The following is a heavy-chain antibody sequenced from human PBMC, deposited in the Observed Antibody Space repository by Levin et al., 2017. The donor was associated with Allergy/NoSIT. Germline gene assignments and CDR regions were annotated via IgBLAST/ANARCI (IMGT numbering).Heavy chain of an antibody. CDR3: ARAGIAVSGTGRYYFDF. Sequence: GGSLRLSCAASGFTFNTYVMHWVRQAPGKGLEWVAVISSDGSDKRYTDSVKGRLTISRDNSKNTLYLEMNSPKVADTAIYYCARAGIAVSGTGRYYFDFWGQGTLVTVSS. CDR1: GFTFNTYV. J-gene: IGHJ4*02. CDR2: ISSDGSDK. V-gene: IGHV3-30*04. D-gene: IGHD6-19*01.